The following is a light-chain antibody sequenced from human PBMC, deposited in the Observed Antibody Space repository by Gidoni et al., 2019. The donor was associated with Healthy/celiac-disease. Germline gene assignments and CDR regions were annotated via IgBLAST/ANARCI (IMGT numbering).Light chain of an antibody. Sequence: DIQLTQSPSFLSASVGDRVTITYRASQGISSYLAWYQQKPGKAPKLLIYAASTLQSGVPSRFSGSGSGTEFTLTIGSLQPEDFATYYCQQLNSYPVFTFGPGTKVDIK. CDR1: QGISSY. V-gene: IGKV1-9*01. CDR2: AAS. J-gene: IGKJ3*01. CDR3: QQLNSYPVFT.